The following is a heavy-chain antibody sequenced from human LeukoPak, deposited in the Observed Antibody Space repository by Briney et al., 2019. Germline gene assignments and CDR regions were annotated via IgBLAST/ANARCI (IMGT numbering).Heavy chain of an antibody. J-gene: IGHJ4*02. V-gene: IGHV3-30-3*01. CDR2: ISYDGSNK. D-gene: IGHD6-19*01. CDR3: ARDSSGCLDY. CDR1: GFTFSSYA. Sequence: SGGSLRLSCAASGFTFSSYAMHWVRQAPGKGLEWVAVISYDGSNKYYADSVKGRFTISRDNSKNTLYLQMNSLRAEDTAVYYCARDSSGCLDYWGQGTLVTVSS.